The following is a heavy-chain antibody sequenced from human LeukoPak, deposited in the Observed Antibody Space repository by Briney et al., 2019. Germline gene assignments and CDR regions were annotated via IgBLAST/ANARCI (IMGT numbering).Heavy chain of an antibody. CDR1: GGTFSSYA. CDR2: ISAYNGNT. CDR3: ARNVGSYSSGWYDY. V-gene: IGHV1-18*01. J-gene: IGHJ4*02. D-gene: IGHD6-19*01. Sequence: ASVKVSCKASGGTFSSYAISWVRQAPGQGLEWMGWISAYNGNTNYAQKLQGRVTMTTDTSTSTAYMELRSLRSDDTAVYYCARNVGSYSSGWYDYWGQGTLVTVSS.